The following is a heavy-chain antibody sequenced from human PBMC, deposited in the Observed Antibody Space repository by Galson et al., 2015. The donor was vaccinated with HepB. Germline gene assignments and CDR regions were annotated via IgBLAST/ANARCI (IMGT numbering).Heavy chain of an antibody. CDR1: GCTFSSYA. J-gene: IGHJ4*02. D-gene: IGHD2-2*01. V-gene: IGHV1-69*13. CDR2: IIPIFGTA. CDR3: ARWAGYWTSNSCNVPFDF. Sequence: SVKVSCKASGCTFSSYAISWVRQAPGQGLEWMGGIIPIFGTANYAQKFQGRVTITADESTSTAYMELSSLRSEDTAVYYCARWAGYWTSNSCNVPFDFWGQGTLVTVSS.